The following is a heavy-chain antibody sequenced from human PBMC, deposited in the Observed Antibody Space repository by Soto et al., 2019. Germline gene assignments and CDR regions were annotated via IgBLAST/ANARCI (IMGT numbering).Heavy chain of an antibody. J-gene: IGHJ2*01. CDR3: ARGPSYDSSGYYEDWYFDL. D-gene: IGHD3-22*01. CDR2: ISAYNGNT. CDR1: GYTFTSYG. Sequence: ASVKVSCKASGYTFTSYGISWVRQATGQGLEWMGWISAYNGNTNYAQKLQGRVTMTTDTSTSTAYMELRSLRSDDTAVYYCARGPSYDSSGYYEDWYFDLWGRGTLVTVSS. V-gene: IGHV1-18*01.